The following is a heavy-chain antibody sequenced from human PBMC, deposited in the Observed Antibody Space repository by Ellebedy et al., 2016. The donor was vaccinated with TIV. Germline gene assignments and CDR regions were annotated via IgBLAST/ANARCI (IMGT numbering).Heavy chain of an antibody. CDR1: GFTVSSNY. D-gene: IGHD1-26*01. CDR2: FYSGGSA. Sequence: GESLKISCAASGFTVSSNYLSWVRQAPGKGLEWVSVFYSGGSAYYADSVKGRFTISRDNSKNTLYLQMNSLRAEDTAVYYCARVWGGSYLYDYWGQGTLVTVSS. CDR3: ARVWGGSYLYDY. J-gene: IGHJ4*02. V-gene: IGHV3-66*01.